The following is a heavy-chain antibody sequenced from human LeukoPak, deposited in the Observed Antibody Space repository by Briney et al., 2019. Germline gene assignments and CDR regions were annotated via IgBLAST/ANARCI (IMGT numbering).Heavy chain of an antibody. V-gene: IGHV4-34*01. CDR1: GGSFSDHS. D-gene: IGHD3-9*01. Sequence: SETLSLTCGIYGGSFSDHSWNWIRQPPGKGLEWIGEIHHSGTTEYNPSLKSRVTMSADTSKTQFSLKLSSVTAADTAVYYCAREIHYDILTGYPGYYMDVWGKGTTVTVSS. J-gene: IGHJ6*03. CDR2: IHHSGTT. CDR3: AREIHYDILTGYPGYYMDV.